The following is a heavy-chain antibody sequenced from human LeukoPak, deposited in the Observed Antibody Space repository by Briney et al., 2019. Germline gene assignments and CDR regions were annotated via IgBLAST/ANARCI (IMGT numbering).Heavy chain of an antibody. CDR2: ISNSGNTI. CDR3: ARDWSRTNCYGCADYFDY. Sequence: GGSLRLSCAASGFTFSDYYMSWIRQAPGKGLEWVSYISNSGNTIYYADSVKGRFTVSRDNAKNSLYLQMNSLRAEDTAVYCCARDWSRTNCYGCADYFDYWGQGTLVTVSS. J-gene: IGHJ4*02. V-gene: IGHV3-11*01. D-gene: IGHD2-2*01. CDR1: GFTFSDYY.